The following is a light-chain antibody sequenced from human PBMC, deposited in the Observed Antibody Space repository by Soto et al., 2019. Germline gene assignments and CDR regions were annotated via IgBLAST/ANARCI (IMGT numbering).Light chain of an antibody. J-gene: IGKJ3*01. V-gene: IGKV1-27*01. CDR1: QGIGNY. CDR3: QHLGSAAFT. CDR2: AAS. Sequence: DIEMTQSPSSLSSSAGDRVTITCRASQGIGNYLAWYQQRPGKVPTLLIYAASTLKSGVPSRFSGSGSGTDFTLTISSLLPEDVATYYCQHLGSAAFTFGPGTKVDI.